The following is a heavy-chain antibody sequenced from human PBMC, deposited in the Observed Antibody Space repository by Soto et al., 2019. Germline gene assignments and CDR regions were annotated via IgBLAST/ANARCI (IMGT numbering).Heavy chain of an antibody. D-gene: IGHD3-10*01. Sequence: GASVKVSCKASGYTFTGYYMHWVRQAPGQGLEWMGWINPNSGGTNYAQKFQGRVTMTRDTSTSTAYMELRSLRSDDTAVYYCARVESAYYGSGRLIDYWGQGTLVTVSS. J-gene: IGHJ4*02. CDR2: INPNSGGT. CDR3: ARVESAYYGSGRLIDY. V-gene: IGHV1-2*02. CDR1: GYTFTGYY.